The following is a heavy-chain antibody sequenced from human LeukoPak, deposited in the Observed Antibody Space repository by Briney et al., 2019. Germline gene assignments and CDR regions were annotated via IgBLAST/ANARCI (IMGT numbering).Heavy chain of an antibody. CDR1: GASIGRFS. D-gene: IGHD3-9*01. CDR2: IYYSGSP. V-gene: IGHV4-59*12. Sequence: SETLSLTCTVAGASIGRFSGNWVRQPAGKVLGWVGYIYYSGSPNSNPSFKSRVTIPVATPKNQSSRRLSSVTAPAPAVNYGRRDADTMRYSGHWFDPWAQGTLVTVST. J-gene: IGHJ5*02. CDR3: RRDADTMRYSGHWFDP.